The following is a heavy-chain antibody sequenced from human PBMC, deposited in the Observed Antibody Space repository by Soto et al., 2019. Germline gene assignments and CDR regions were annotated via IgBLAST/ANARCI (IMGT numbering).Heavy chain of an antibody. Sequence: SQTLSLTCAISGDSVSSNSAAWNWIRQSPSRGLEWLGRTYYRSKWYNDYAVSVKSRITINPDTSKNQFSLQLNSVTPEDTAVYYCASAVSSWELLPVYYYYGMDVWGQGTTVTVSS. J-gene: IGHJ6*02. CDR2: TYYRSKWYN. CDR3: ASAVSSWELLPVYYYYGMDV. D-gene: IGHD1-26*01. CDR1: GDSVSSNSAA. V-gene: IGHV6-1*01.